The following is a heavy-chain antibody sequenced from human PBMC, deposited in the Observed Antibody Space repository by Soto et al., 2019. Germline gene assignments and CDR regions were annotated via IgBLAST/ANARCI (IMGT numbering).Heavy chain of an antibody. V-gene: IGHV1-69*02. CDR1: GGTFSSYT. Sequence: SVKVSCKASGGTFSSYTISWVRQAPGQGLEWMGRIIPILGIANYAQKFQGRVTITADKSTSTAYMELSSLRFEDTAVFYCASGPYYDFWSGYPSDYWGQGTLVTVSS. D-gene: IGHD3-3*01. J-gene: IGHJ4*02. CDR3: ASGPYYDFWSGYPSDY. CDR2: IIPILGIA.